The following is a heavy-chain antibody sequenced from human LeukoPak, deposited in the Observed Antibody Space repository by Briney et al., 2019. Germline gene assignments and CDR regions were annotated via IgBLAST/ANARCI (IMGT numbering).Heavy chain of an antibody. CDR1: GFTFSNCA. D-gene: IGHD2-21*02. J-gene: IGHJ4*02. CDR2: ISGGGGST. V-gene: IGHV3-23*01. Sequence: GGSLRLSCAASGFTFSNCAMSWVRQAPGKGLEWVSAISGGGGSTYYADSVKGRFTISRDNSKNTLYLQMNSLRAEDTAVYYCARGKVVTGIDYWGQGTLVTVSS. CDR3: ARGKVVTGIDY.